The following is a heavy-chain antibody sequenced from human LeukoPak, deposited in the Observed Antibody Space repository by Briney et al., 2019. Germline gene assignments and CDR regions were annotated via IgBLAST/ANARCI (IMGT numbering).Heavy chain of an antibody. CDR3: ARAEDYYDSSSYYPLDY. Sequence: GESLRLSCAASGFTFSSYGMHWVRQAPGKGLEWVAFIRYDGSNKYYADSVKGRFTISRDNSKNTLYLQMNSLRAEDTAVYYCARAEDYYDSSSYYPLDYWGQGTLVTVSS. CDR2: IRYDGSNK. CDR1: GFTFSSYG. J-gene: IGHJ4*02. V-gene: IGHV3-30*02. D-gene: IGHD3-22*01.